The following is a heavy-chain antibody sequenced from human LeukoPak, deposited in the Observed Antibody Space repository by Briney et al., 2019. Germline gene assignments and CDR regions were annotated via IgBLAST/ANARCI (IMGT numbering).Heavy chain of an antibody. CDR2: TYYRSKWYY. Sequence: QTLSLTCAISGVSVSSISVAWNWIRQSPSRGLEWLGRTYYRSKWYYEYAVSVKSRINISPDTSKNQFSLQLTSVTPEDTAVYYCSLARSEYHYGMDVWGKGTTVTVSS. CDR1: GVSVSSISVA. V-gene: IGHV6-1*01. CDR3: SLARSEYHYGMDV. J-gene: IGHJ6*04.